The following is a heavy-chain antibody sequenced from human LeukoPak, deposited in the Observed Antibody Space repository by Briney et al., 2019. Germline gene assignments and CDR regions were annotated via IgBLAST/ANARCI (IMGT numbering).Heavy chain of an antibody. V-gene: IGHV3-23*01. CDR3: AKAVSGNYIKGFDY. Sequence: GGSLRLSCAASGFTFSSYAMNWVRQAPGKGQEWVSAISGSGGSTYYADSVKGRFTISRDNSKNTLYLQMNSLRAEDTAVYYCAKAVSGNYIKGFDYWGQGILVTVSS. CDR2: ISGSGGST. J-gene: IGHJ4*02. CDR1: GFTFSSYA. D-gene: IGHD1-26*01.